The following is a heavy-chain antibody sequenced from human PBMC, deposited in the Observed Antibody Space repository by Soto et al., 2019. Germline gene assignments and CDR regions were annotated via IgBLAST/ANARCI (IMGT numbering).Heavy chain of an antibody. CDR1: GFTFSSYA. Sequence: GGSLRLSCAASGFTFSSYAMGWVRQAPGKGLEWVSTFGITGGDTYYADSVKGRFFISRDDSKYTLHLQMNSLRAEDTAVYHCAKLGSQLLSYYGMDVWGQGTKVTVSS. D-gene: IGHD2-2*01. V-gene: IGHV3-23*01. J-gene: IGHJ6*02. CDR2: FGITGGDT. CDR3: AKLGSQLLSYYGMDV.